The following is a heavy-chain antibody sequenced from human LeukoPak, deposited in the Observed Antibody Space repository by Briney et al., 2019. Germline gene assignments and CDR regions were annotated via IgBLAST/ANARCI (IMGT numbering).Heavy chain of an antibody. CDR1: GGSISSYY. Sequence: PSETLSLTCTVSGGSISSYYWSWIRQPPGKGLQWIGYIDYSGSTKYNPSLKSRVSISVDTSKNQISLKMSSVTAADTAVYYCARVDSSRWWGTLDYWGQGTLVTVSS. J-gene: IGHJ4*02. V-gene: IGHV4-59*01. CDR2: IDYSGST. CDR3: ARVDSSRWWGTLDY. D-gene: IGHD6-13*01.